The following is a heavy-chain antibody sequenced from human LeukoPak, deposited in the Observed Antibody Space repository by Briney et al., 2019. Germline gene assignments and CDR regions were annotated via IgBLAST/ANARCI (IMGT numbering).Heavy chain of an antibody. V-gene: IGHV3-30*18. Sequence: GGSLRLSCAASGFTFSSYGMHWVRQAPGKWLEWVAVISYDGSNKYYADSVKGRFTISRDNSKNTLYLQMNSLRAEDTAVYYCAKMGILMIPYYYYYYMDVWGKGTTVTVSS. CDR2: ISYDGSNK. CDR1: GFTFSSYG. D-gene: IGHD2-8*01. J-gene: IGHJ6*03. CDR3: AKMGILMIPYYYYYYMDV.